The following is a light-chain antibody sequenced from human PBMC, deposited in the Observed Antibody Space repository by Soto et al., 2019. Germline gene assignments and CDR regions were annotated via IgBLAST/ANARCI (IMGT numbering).Light chain of an antibody. Sequence: EIMMTQSPATLSLSPGERATLSCRASQSVSSNLAWYQQKPGQAPWLLIYAASNRATGIPARFSGSGSGTEFIPTSSRVPSDVSAVYCYQQYNKWPHTFGGGTKLEIK. CDR2: AAS. J-gene: IGKJ4*01. CDR3: QQYNKWPHT. V-gene: IGKV3-15*01. CDR1: QSVSSN.